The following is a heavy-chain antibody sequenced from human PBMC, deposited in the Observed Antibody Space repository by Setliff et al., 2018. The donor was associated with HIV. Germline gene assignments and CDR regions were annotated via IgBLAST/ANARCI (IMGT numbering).Heavy chain of an antibody. V-gene: IGHV1-69*13. CDR3: ARVNGGNTPYYFDS. CDR1: GGAFSSYA. Sequence: SVKVSCKASGGAFSSYAINWVRQAPGQGLEWMGGIIPVFDTPNYAQKFQGRATITADESTSTSSMELSSLGSEDTAVYYCARVNGGNTPYYFDSWGQGTLVTVS. D-gene: IGHD2-15*01. CDR2: IIPVFDTP. J-gene: IGHJ4*02.